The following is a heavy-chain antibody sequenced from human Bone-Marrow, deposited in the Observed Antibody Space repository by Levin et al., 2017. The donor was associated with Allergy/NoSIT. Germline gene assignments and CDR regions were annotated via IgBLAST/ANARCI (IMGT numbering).Heavy chain of an antibody. CDR2: TSHEGST. Sequence: SETLSLTCAISGVSISGVDWWSWVRQAPGKGLEWVGETSHEGSTNYNPSLKSRVTFSVDKSKNQFSLSLNSVTAADTAVDFCARVLYSSTSYGVMDVWGQGTTVTVSS. CDR3: ARVLYSSTSYGVMDV. V-gene: IGHV4-4*02. J-gene: IGHJ6*02. CDR1: GVSISGVDW. D-gene: IGHD6-13*01.